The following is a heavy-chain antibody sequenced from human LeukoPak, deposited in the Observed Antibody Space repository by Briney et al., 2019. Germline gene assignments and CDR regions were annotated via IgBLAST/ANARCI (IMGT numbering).Heavy chain of an antibody. CDR3: ARVGCSGGSCYGGYYYYGMDV. V-gene: IGHV3-30-3*01. Sequence: PGGSLRLSCAASGFTFSSYAMHWVRQAPGKGLEGVAVISYDGSNKYYADSVKGRFTISRDNSKNTLYLQMNSLRAEDTAVYYCARVGCSGGSCYGGYYYYGMDVWGQGTTVTVSS. D-gene: IGHD2-15*01. J-gene: IGHJ6*02. CDR1: GFTFSSYA. CDR2: ISYDGSNK.